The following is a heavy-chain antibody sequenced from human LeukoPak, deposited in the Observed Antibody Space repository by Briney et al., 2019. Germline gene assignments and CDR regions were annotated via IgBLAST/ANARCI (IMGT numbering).Heavy chain of an antibody. Sequence: PGGSLRLSCTASGFTFNTHEMNWVRQAPGKGLEWVSYISSSDTTIYYADSVKGRFTISRDNAKNSLYLQMNSLRAEDTAVYYCVRDLDLGGYSSFEYWGQGTLVTVSS. J-gene: IGHJ4*02. CDR3: VRDLDLGGYSSFEY. V-gene: IGHV3-48*03. D-gene: IGHD4-23*01. CDR1: GFTFNTHE. CDR2: ISSSDTTI.